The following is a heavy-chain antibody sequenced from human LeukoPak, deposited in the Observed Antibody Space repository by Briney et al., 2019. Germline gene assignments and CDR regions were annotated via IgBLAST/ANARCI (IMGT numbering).Heavy chain of an antibody. D-gene: IGHD1-26*01. Sequence: ASVKVSCKASGYTFTTSYINWVRQAPGQGLEWMGWVSAYNGKTSYAQRFQGRVTMTTDSSTSTAYMDLASPRSDDTAVYYCARGGTFYPSIDYWGQGTLVTVSS. J-gene: IGHJ4*02. V-gene: IGHV1-18*01. CDR2: VSAYNGKT. CDR3: ARGGTFYPSIDY. CDR1: GYTFTTSY.